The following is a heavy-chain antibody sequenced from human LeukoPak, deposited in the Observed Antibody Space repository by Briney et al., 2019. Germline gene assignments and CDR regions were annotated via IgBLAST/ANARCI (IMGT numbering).Heavy chain of an antibody. J-gene: IGHJ4*02. CDR1: GFTVGSNY. Sequence: PGGSLRLSCAASGFTVGSNYMSWVRQAPGKGLEWVSVIYSGGSTYYADPVKGRFIISRDNSKNTLYLQMNSLRAEDTAVYYCARAGQYYFDYWGQGTLVTVSS. CDR3: ARAGQYYFDY. D-gene: IGHD4-11*01. V-gene: IGHV3-53*01. CDR2: IYSGGST.